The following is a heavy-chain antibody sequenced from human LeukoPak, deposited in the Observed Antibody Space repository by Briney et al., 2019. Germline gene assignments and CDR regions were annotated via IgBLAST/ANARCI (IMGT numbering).Heavy chain of an antibody. Sequence: SETLSLTCTVSGYSISSGYYWSFIRQPPGKGLEWIGGIYHSGHTFYNPSLKSRVTISVETSKNQFSLKLNSVTAADTAVYYCAKEGTVRWFDPWGQGTLVTVSS. V-gene: IGHV4-38-2*02. CDR2: IYHSGHT. D-gene: IGHD1-14*01. CDR1: GYSISSGYY. J-gene: IGHJ5*02. CDR3: AKEGTVRWFDP.